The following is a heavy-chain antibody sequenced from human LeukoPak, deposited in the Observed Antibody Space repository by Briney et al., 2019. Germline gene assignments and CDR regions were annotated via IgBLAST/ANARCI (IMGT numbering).Heavy chain of an antibody. CDR2: IYYSGST. J-gene: IGHJ4*02. CDR1: GGSISSYY. Sequence: SETLSLTCTVSGGSISSYYWSWIRQPPGKGLEWIGYIYYSGSTNYNPSLTSRVTISVDTSKNQFSLKLSSVTAADTAVYYCARKRASLDYWGQGTLVTVSS. CDR3: ARKRASLDY. V-gene: IGHV4-59*01. D-gene: IGHD6-25*01.